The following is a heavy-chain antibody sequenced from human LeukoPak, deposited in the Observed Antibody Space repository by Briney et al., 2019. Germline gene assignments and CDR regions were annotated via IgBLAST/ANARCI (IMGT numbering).Heavy chain of an antibody. CDR3: AKSWKISKEKKGIVGAKDY. CDR2: ISSNGGST. CDR1: GFTFSSYA. V-gene: IGHV3-64*04. D-gene: IGHD1-26*01. Sequence: GGSLRLSCSASGFTFSSYAMHWVRQAPGKGLEYVSGISSNGGSTYYADSVKGRFTISRDNSKNTLYLQMNSLRAEDTAVYYCAKSWKISKEKKGIVGAKDYWGQGTLVTVSS. J-gene: IGHJ4*02.